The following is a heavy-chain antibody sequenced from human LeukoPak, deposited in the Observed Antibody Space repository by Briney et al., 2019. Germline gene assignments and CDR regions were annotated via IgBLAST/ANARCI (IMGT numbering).Heavy chain of an antibody. Sequence: GGSLRLSCAASGSTFGTYGMSWVRQAPGKGLEWVSSIISSGGSTYYADSVKGRFTISRDNSKNTLYLQMNSLRAEDTAVYYCAKGSGYTYGLYYFEYWGQGTLITVSS. V-gene: IGHV3-23*01. CDR1: GSTFGTYG. CDR3: AKGSGYTYGLYYFEY. J-gene: IGHJ4*02. CDR2: IISSGGST. D-gene: IGHD5-18*01.